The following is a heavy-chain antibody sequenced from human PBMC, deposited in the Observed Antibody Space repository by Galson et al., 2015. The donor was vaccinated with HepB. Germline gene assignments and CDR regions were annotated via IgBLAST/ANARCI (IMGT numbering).Heavy chain of an antibody. CDR2: IWHDGSKT. CDR1: GFAFRDYG. Sequence: SLRLSCAVSGFAFRDYGMHWVRQAPGKGLEWVAVIWHDGSKTYYADSVKGRFTISRDNSKNTLYLYMNSLRAEDTAVYYCARVRKDRTDSGSYSYYFDYWGQGTLVTVSS. CDR3: ARVRKDRTDSGSYSYYFDY. J-gene: IGHJ4*02. V-gene: IGHV3-33*01. D-gene: IGHD1-26*01.